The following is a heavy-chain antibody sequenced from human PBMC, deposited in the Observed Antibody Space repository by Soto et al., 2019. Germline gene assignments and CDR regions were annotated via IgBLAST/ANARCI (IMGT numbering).Heavy chain of an antibody. CDR3: ARGLYYDFWSGLVWTLQEPNYYYYYMDV. V-gene: IGHV1-8*01. CDR2: MNPNSGNT. D-gene: IGHD3-3*01. CDR1: GYTFTSYD. Sequence: GASVKVSCKASGYTFTSYDINWVRQATGQGLEWMGWMNPNSGNTGYAQKFQGRVTMTRNTSISTAYMELSSLRSEDTAVYYCARGLYYDFWSGLVWTLQEPNYYYYYMDVWGKGTTVTVSS. J-gene: IGHJ6*03.